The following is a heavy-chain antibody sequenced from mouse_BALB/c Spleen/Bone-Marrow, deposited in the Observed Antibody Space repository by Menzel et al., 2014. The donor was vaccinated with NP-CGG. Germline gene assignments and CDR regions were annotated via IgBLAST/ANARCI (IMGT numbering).Heavy chain of an antibody. D-gene: IGHD2-1*01. CDR2: IDPENGDT. CDR3: NGNYYAMDY. Sequence: EVQLVESGAELVRSGASVKLSCTASGFNIKDYYMHWVKQRPEQGLEWIGWIDPENGDTEYAPKFQGKATMTADTSSNTAYLQLSSLTSEDTAAYYCNGNYYAMDYWGQGTSVTVSS. J-gene: IGHJ4*01. V-gene: IGHV14-4*02. CDR1: GFNIKDYY.